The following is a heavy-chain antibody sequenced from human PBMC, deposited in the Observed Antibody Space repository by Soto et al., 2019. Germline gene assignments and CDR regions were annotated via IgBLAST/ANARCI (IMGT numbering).Heavy chain of an antibody. Sequence: PGGSLRLSCAASGFTFSNFEMHWVRQAQGKGLEWVGVVSSDGETKYYADSVKGRFTISRDNSKSTLYLQMDSLRPEDTAVYYCAKERAVAGDLDYWGHGTLVTVSS. CDR2: VSSDGETK. CDR1: GFTFSNFE. CDR3: AKERAVAGDLDY. V-gene: IGHV3-30*18. J-gene: IGHJ4*01. D-gene: IGHD6-19*01.